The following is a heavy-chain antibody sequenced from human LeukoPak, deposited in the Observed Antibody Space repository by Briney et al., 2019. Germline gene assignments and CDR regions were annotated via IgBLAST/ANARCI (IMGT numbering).Heavy chain of an antibody. J-gene: IGHJ6*02. Sequence: QAGGSLRLSCAASGFTFSSYAMSWVRQAPGKGLEWVSGISSSGGSTYYADSVKGRFTISRDNSKNTLYVEMNSLRAEDTAVYYCAKRAYPHGMDVWGQGTTVTVSS. CDR2: ISSSGGST. V-gene: IGHV3-23*01. D-gene: IGHD2-2*01. CDR1: GFTFSSYA. CDR3: AKRAYPHGMDV.